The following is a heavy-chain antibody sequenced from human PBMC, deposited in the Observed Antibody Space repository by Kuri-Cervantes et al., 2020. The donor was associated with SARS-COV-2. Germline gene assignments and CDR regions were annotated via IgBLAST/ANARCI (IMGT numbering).Heavy chain of an antibody. Sequence: SVNVSCKASVYTFTGYYMHWVRQAPGQGVEWMGWINPNSGGTNYEQKFQGRVTMTRDTSISKAYMELSRLRSYDTAVYLCARDHGDNTVTPHWGQGTLVTVSS. CDR1: VYTFTGYY. D-gene: IGHD4-17*01. J-gene: IGHJ4*02. CDR2: INPNSGGT. CDR3: ARDHGDNTVTPH. V-gene: IGHV1-2*02.